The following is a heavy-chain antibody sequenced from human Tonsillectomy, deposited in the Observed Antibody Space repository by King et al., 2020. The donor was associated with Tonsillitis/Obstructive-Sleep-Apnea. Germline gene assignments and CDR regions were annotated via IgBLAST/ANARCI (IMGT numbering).Heavy chain of an antibody. Sequence: VQLQQWGAGLLKPSETLSLTCAVYGGSFSGYYWSWIRQPPGKGLEWIGEINHSGSTNYNPSLKSRVTISVDTSKNQFSLKLSSVTAADTAVYYCARTPKGTLRFLEWLGVPTGAFDIWGQGTMVTVSS. D-gene: IGHD3-3*01. CDR1: GGSFSGYY. CDR3: ARTPKGTLRFLEWLGVPTGAFDI. V-gene: IGHV4-34*01. CDR2: INHSGST. J-gene: IGHJ3*02.